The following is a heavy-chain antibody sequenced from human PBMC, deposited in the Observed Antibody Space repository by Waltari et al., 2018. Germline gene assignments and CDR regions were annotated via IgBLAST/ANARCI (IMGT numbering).Heavy chain of an antibody. Sequence: QLQLQESGPGLVKPSETLSLTCTVSGGSISNGDYHWGWVRQPTGKGLEWISTIHYTGSTYYNPSLKSRLTISVDTSKNQFSLKLSSVTAADTAVYHCMRDQRSTVLDWGQGTLVTVSS. CDR3: MRDQRSTVLD. CDR1: GGSISNGDYH. D-gene: IGHD1-1*01. CDR2: IHYTGST. J-gene: IGHJ4*02. V-gene: IGHV4-39*07.